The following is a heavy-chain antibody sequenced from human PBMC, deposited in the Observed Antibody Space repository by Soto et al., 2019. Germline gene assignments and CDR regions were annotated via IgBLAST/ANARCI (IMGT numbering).Heavy chain of an antibody. V-gene: IGHV3-48*01. Sequence: EVQLVESGGGLVQPGGSLRLSCAASGFTFSSYSMNWVRQAPGKGLEWVSYISSSSSTIYYADSVKGRFTISRDNSKNTLYLQMNSLRAEDTAVYYCAKAGSGSYYMGYWGQGTLVTVSS. CDR3: AKAGSGSYYMGY. CDR2: ISSSSSTI. CDR1: GFTFSSYS. J-gene: IGHJ4*02. D-gene: IGHD3-10*01.